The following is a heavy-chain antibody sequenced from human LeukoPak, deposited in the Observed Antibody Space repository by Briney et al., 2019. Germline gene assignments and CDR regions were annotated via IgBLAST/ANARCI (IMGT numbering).Heavy chain of an antibody. Sequence: SETLSLTCTVSGGSISTTNYYLGWIRQPPGKGLEWIGSVYYSGSTYYNPSLKSRVTISVETSKNQFSLNLSSVTAADTAVYYCAKHDGGYDWGPFHSWGQGTLVTVSS. CDR1: GGSISTTNYY. J-gene: IGHJ4*02. D-gene: IGHD5-12*01. CDR2: VYYSGST. V-gene: IGHV4-39*01. CDR3: AKHDGGYDWGPFHS.